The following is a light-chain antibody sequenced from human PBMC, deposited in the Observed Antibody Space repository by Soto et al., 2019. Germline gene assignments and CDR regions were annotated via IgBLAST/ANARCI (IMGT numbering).Light chain of an antibody. Sequence: QSVLTQPASVSGSPGQSITISCTGTTSDIGGYYFVSWFQQYPGKAPTLIIYDVSNRPSGSSSRFSGSKTGNTATLTISGLQAEDEADYYCRSYRSSTTPFVFGTGTKVTVL. V-gene: IGLV2-14*01. J-gene: IGLJ1*01. CDR3: RSYRSSTTPFV. CDR2: DVS. CDR1: TSDIGGYYF.